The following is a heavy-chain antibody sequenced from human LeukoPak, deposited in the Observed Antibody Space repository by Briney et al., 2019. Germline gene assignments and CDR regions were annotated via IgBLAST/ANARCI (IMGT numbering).Heavy chain of an antibody. D-gene: IGHD4-23*01. CDR2: IIPIFGTA. CDR3: ARDPGTRVVTPGVIWFDP. Sequence: SEKVSCKASGGTFSSYAISWVRQAPGQGLEWMGRIIPIFGTANYAQKFQGRVTITTDESTSTAYMELSSLRSEDTAVYYCARDPGTRVVTPGVIWFDPWGQGTLVTVSS. CDR1: GGTFSSYA. J-gene: IGHJ5*02. V-gene: IGHV1-69*05.